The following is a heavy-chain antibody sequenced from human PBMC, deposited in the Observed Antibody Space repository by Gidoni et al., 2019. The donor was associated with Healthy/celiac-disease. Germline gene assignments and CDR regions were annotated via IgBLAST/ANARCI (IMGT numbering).Heavy chain of an antibody. CDR1: GFPFGDYA. J-gene: IGHJ4*02. Sequence: EVQLVESGGGLVQPGRSLRLSCTASGFPFGDYAMSWFRQAPGKGLEWVGFIRSKAYGGTTEYAASVKGRFTISRDESKSIAYLQMNSLKTEDTAVYYCTRGSGITIFGVVTEFDYWGQGTLVTVSS. D-gene: IGHD3-3*01. CDR2: IRSKAYGGTT. V-gene: IGHV3-49*03. CDR3: TRGSGITIFGVVTEFDY.